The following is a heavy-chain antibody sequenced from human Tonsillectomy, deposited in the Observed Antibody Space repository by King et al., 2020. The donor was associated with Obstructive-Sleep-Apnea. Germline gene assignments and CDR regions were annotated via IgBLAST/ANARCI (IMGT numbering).Heavy chain of an antibody. Sequence: VQLVESGGGLVKPGGSLRLSCAASGFTFSNAWMTWVRQAPGKGLEWVVRIKSKVNGGTTDYAAPVKGRFTISRDDSKATLYLQINSLTTEDTAVYYCTTVVSTTGCNHWGQGTLVTVSS. CDR3: TTVVSTTGCNH. CDR2: IKSKVNGGTT. V-gene: IGHV3-15*01. J-gene: IGHJ5*02. D-gene: IGHD2-2*01. CDR1: GFTFSNAW.